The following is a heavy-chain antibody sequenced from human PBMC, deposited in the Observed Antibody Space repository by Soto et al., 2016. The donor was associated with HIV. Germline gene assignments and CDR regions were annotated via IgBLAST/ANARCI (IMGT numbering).Heavy chain of an antibody. Sequence: EVQLVQSGGGLVQPGGSLRLSRVASGFIVSSNYMTWVRQAPGKGLEWVSVIYSGGNTFYADSVKGRFTIARDNSKNTLYLQMNNLRVEDTAVYYCAWPGAFDIWGQGTMVTVSS. CDR1: GFIVSSNY. CDR2: IYSGGNT. D-gene: IGHD3-10*01. J-gene: IGHJ3*02. V-gene: IGHV3-66*01. CDR3: AWPGAFDI.